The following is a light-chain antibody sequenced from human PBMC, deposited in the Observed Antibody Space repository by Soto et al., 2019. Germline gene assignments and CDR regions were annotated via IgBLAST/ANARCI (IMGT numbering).Light chain of an antibody. CDR2: GAS. CDR1: QSVSSN. Sequence: LVMPKSPATLSVSPGEGAPLSCRASQSVSSNLAWYQQKPGQAPRLLIYGASTRATGIPARFSGSGSGTEFTLNISRLEPEDFAVYYCQQFSSYPLTFGGGTKVNI. V-gene: IGKV3-15*01. CDR3: QQFSSYPLT. J-gene: IGKJ4*02.